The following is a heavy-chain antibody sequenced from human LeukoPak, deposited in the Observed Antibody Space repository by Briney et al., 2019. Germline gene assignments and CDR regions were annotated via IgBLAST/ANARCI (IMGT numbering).Heavy chain of an antibody. CDR3: ARHGSIATGAFTY. CDR2: ISYDGSNK. V-gene: IGHV3-30*01. D-gene: IGHD6-13*01. Sequence: PGGSLRLSCAASGFTFSSYAMHWVRQAPGKGLEWVAVISYDGSNKYYADSVKGRFTISRDNSKNTLYLQMNSLRAEDTAVYYCARHGSIATGAFTYWGQGTLVTVSS. CDR1: GFTFSSYA. J-gene: IGHJ4*02.